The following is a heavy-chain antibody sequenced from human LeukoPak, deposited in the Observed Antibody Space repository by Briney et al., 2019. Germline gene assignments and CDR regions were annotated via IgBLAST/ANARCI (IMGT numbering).Heavy chain of an antibody. D-gene: IGHD3-10*01. CDR3: TRRLYGSGSYYVSDY. V-gene: IGHV3-73*01. Sequence: PGRSLRLSCAASGFTFSGSAMHWVRQASGKGLEWVGRIRSKANSYATAYAASVKGRFTISRDDSKNTAYLQMNSLKTEDTAVYYCTRRLYGSGSYYVSDYWGQGTLVTVSS. J-gene: IGHJ4*02. CDR2: IRSKANSYAT. CDR1: GFTFSGSA.